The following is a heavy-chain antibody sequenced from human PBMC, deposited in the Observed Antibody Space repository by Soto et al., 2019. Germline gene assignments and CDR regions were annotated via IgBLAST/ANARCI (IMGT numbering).Heavy chain of an antibody. Sequence: QVQLVQSGAEVKKPGASVKVSCKASGYTFTSYGISWVRQAPGQGLEWMGWISAYNGNTNYAQKLQGRVTMTTDTSRSTGYIELRSVRSDDTAVYYCASVMYYYGSGGYLYFEYWGQGTLVIVSS. J-gene: IGHJ4*02. CDR2: ISAYNGNT. V-gene: IGHV1-18*01. CDR3: ASVMYYYGSGGYLYFEY. D-gene: IGHD3-10*01. CDR1: GYTFTSYG.